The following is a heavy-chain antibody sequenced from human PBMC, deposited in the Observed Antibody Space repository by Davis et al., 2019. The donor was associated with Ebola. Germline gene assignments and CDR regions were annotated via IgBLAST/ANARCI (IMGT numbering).Heavy chain of an antibody. D-gene: IGHD2-21*01. CDR2: ISGSGGST. CDR3: ARGFQLLYFQH. J-gene: IGHJ1*01. CDR1: GFTFSSYA. Sequence: GESLKISCAASGFTFSSYAMSWVRQAPGKGLEWVSAISGSGGSTYYADSVKGRFAISRDNAKNSLYLQMNSLRDDDTAVYYCARGFQLLYFQHWGQGTLVSVSS. V-gene: IGHV3-23*01.